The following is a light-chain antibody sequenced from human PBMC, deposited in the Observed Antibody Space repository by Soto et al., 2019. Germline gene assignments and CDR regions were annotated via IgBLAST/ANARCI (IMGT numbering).Light chain of an antibody. Sequence: EIVLTQSPATLSLSPGERATLSCRASQSVGRYLAWYQQKPGQAPRLLIYDASNRATGIPDRFSGSGSGTDFTLTISSLEPEDFVVYYCQQRGRWPPAVSFGGGTKVEIK. CDR1: QSVGRY. J-gene: IGKJ4*01. V-gene: IGKV3-11*01. CDR3: QQRGRWPPAVS. CDR2: DAS.